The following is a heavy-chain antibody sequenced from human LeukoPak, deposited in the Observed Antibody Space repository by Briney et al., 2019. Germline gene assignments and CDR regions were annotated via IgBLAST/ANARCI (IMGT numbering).Heavy chain of an antibody. CDR2: IVTAGDT. CDR3: ARWGYSSGWHGGGYYYSYGMDV. V-gene: IGHV3-13*01. J-gene: IGHJ6*02. CDR1: GLTFSSYD. Sequence: TGGSLRLSCAASGLTFSSYDMHWVRRATGKGVEWVSAIVTAGDTYYPGSVKGRVTISRENAKNPLYLQMNNLRAGGTAVYYCARWGYSSGWHGGGYYYSYGMDVWGQGTTVTVSS. D-gene: IGHD6-19*01.